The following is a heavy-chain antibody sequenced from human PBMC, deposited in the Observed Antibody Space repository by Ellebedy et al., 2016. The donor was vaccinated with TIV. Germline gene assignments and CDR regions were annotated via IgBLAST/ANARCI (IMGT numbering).Heavy chain of an antibody. CDR2: LSFDSDKE. Sequence: GESLKISCEAAGFTFSDYAMHWVRQAPGKGLEWVSLLSFDSDKEFYEESVKGRFTISIDNSKKTLYLQMDSLRGDYSAVYHWARSPTNGGDRPLLNYYYGLDVWGQGTTVIVSS. CDR3: ARSPTNGGDRPLLNYYYGLDV. V-gene: IGHV3-30*04. CDR1: GFTFSDYA. D-gene: IGHD7-27*01. J-gene: IGHJ6*02.